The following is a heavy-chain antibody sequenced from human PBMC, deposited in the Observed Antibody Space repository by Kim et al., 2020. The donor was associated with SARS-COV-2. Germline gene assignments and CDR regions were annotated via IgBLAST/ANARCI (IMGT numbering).Heavy chain of an antibody. V-gene: IGHV3-30*02. CDR3: AKDYSGSYYGDY. D-gene: IGHD1-26*01. Sequence: YYTDSMKGRFTSSRDNSKHTLYLQMNSLRAEDTAVYYCAKDYSGSYYGDYWGRGTLVTVSS. J-gene: IGHJ4*02.